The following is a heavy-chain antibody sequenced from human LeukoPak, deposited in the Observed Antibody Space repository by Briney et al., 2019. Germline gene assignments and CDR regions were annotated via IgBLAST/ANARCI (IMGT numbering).Heavy chain of an antibody. V-gene: IGHV3-11*01. D-gene: IGHD2-15*01. CDR1: GFTFSDYY. CDR2: ISTGGTAI. CDR3: ARDIVAFAGWFDP. Sequence: GGSLRLSCAASGFTFSDYYMSWLRQAPGKGLEWVSYISTGGTAIYYAASVKGRFTISRDNAKSSLYLQMNSLRADDTAVYYCARDIVAFAGWFDPWGQGTLVTVSS. J-gene: IGHJ5*02.